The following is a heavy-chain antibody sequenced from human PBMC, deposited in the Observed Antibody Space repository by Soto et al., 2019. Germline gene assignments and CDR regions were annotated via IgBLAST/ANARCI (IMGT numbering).Heavy chain of an antibody. CDR3: ARMSATGTRWFDP. D-gene: IGHD1-1*01. Sequence: QVQLHESGPGLVKPSQTLSLTCTVSGGSINSGAYYWSWVRQHPGKGLEWIGAISYRGTTYYNPSLQSRITMSVDTSKTQLPLKLSSVTAADTAVYYCARMSATGTRWFDPWGPGTLVTVSS. J-gene: IGHJ5*02. CDR2: ISYRGTT. CDR1: GGSINSGAYY. V-gene: IGHV4-31*03.